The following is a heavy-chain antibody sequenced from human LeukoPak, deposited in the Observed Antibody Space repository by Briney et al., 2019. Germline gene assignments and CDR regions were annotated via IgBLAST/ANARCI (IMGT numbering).Heavy chain of an antibody. V-gene: IGHV3-66*01. CDR3: TRDRRYNSGYYFDY. CDR2: IYSGDNT. CDR1: GFPVSKNS. Sequence: PGGSPRLSCTGPGFPVSKNSMNWGPQAPGEGLEGVSVIYSGDNTYYADSVKGRFSRDISKNTLYLQMNSLRAEDTAVYYCTRDRRYNSGYYFDYWGQGTLVTVSS. J-gene: IGHJ4*02. D-gene: IGHD5-18*01.